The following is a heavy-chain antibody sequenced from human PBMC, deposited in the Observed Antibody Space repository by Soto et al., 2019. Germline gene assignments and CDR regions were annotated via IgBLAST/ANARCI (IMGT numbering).Heavy chain of an antibody. D-gene: IGHD1-1*01. V-gene: IGHV4-31*03. J-gene: IGHJ5*02. CDR2: IYYSGST. CDR3: ASTPVLESWFDP. Sequence: PSETLSLTCTVSGGSISSGGYYWSWIRQHPGKGLEWIGYIYYSGSTYYNPSLKSRVTISVDTSKNQFSLKLSSVTAADTAVYYCASTPVLESWFDPWGQGTLVTVPS. CDR1: GGSISSGGYY.